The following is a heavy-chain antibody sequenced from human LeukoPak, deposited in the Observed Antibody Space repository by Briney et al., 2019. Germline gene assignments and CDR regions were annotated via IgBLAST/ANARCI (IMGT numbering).Heavy chain of an antibody. CDR3: AATYYDFWSGYFQPYYMDV. V-gene: IGHV1-46*01. CDR1: GYTFTSYY. J-gene: IGHJ6*03. Sequence: ASVKVSCKASGYTFTSYYIHWVRQAPGQGLEWMGVIYPTGGGTTYAQKFQERVTITRDMSTSTAYMELSSLRSEDTAVYYCAATYYDFWSGYFQPYYMDVWGKGTTVTVSS. D-gene: IGHD3-3*01. CDR2: IYPTGGGT.